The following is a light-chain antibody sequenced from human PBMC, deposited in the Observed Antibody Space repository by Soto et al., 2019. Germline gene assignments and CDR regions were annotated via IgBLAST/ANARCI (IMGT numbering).Light chain of an antibody. CDR1: TGAVTSGYY. CDR3: LLYYGGASWV. J-gene: IGLJ3*02. Sequence: QAVVTQEPSLTVSPGGTVTLTCASSTGAVTSGYYPNWFQQKPGQAPRALIYSKSNKHSWTPARFSGSLLGGKAALTLSGVQPEDEAEYYCLLYYGGASWVFGGGTKVTVL. V-gene: IGLV7-43*01. CDR2: SKS.